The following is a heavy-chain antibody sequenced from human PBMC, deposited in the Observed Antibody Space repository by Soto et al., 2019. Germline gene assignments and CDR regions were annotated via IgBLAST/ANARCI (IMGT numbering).Heavy chain of an antibody. CDR3: VRRPHPPHYHYIFDY. CDR1: GYTFTSYD. J-gene: IGHJ4*02. CDR2: ISVYNGNT. V-gene: IGHV1-18*01. D-gene: IGHD3-16*01. Sequence: ASVRASCKASGYTFTSYDVSWVRQAPGQGLERMGWISVYNGNTNYARKLQCRVTLSTDTSTSTAYMQLRSLRSDDPALYYCVRRPHPPHYHYIFDYWEQGTPVTVSS.